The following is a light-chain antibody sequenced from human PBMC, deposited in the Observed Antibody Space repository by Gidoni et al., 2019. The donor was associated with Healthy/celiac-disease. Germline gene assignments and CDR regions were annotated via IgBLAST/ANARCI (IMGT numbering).Light chain of an antibody. J-gene: IGKJ5*01. Sequence: EIVSTQSPGTLSLSPGERATLSCRASQSVSSNYLAWYQQRPGQAPRLLIYGASSRATGIPDRFSGSGSGTDFTLTISRLEPEDFAVYYCQQYGSSFGQGTRLEIK. CDR2: GAS. CDR3: QQYGSS. CDR1: QSVSSNY. V-gene: IGKV3-20*01.